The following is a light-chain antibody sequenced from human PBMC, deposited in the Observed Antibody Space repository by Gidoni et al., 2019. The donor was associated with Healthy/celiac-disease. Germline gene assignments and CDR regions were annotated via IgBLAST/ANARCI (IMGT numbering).Light chain of an antibody. CDR1: QSVSSN. V-gene: IGKV3-15*01. J-gene: IGKJ5*01. Sequence: EIVMTQSPATLSVSPGERATLSCRPSQSVSSNLAWYQQKPGKAPMLLIYGASTRATGIAARFSGSGCGTEFTLTISSVQSEDVAVYYCQQYNNWITFGQGTRLEIK. CDR2: GAS. CDR3: QQYNNWIT.